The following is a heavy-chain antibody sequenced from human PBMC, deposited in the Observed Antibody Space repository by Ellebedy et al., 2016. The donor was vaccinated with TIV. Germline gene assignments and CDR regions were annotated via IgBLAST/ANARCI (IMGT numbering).Heavy chain of an antibody. J-gene: IGHJ4*02. CDR2: VHYSVNN. CDR3: ARDRAAYNDFDY. V-gene: IGHV4-34*01. Sequence: SETLSLTXAVEGGAFSGYFWSWIRQPPGKGLEWIGHVHYSVNNYYNPSLKSRLSLSLDTSKNQFSLRLRSVTAADTAVYYCARDRAAYNDFDYWGQGTLVTVSS. D-gene: IGHD5-24*01. CDR1: GGAFSGYF.